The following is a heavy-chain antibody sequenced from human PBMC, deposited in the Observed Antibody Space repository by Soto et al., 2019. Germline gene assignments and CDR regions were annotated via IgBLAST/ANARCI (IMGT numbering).Heavy chain of an antibody. V-gene: IGHV3-30*18. D-gene: IGHD6-19*01. CDR2: ISYDGSNK. Sequence: QVQLLESGGGVVQPGRSLRLSCAASGFTFSSYGMHWVRQAPGKGLEWVAVISYDGSNKYYADSVKGRFTISRDNSKNTLYLQMNSLRAEDTAVYYCAKSIAVAGYYYFDYWGQGTLVTVSS. CDR3: AKSIAVAGYYYFDY. CDR1: GFTFSSYG. J-gene: IGHJ4*02.